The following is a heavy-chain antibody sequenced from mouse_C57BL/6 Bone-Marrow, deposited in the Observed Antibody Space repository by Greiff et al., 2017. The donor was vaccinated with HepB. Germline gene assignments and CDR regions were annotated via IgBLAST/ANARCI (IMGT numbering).Heavy chain of an antibody. CDR1: GFTFSSYT. Sequence: EVNLVESGGGLVKPGGSLKLSCAASGFTFSSYTMSWVRQTPEKRLEWVATISGGGGNTYYPDSVKGRFTISRDNAKNTLYLQMSSLRSEDTALYYGARRVTAVVPHWYFDVWGTGTTVTVSS. CDR2: ISGGGGNT. CDR3: ARRVTAVVPHWYFDV. D-gene: IGHD1-1*01. V-gene: IGHV5-9*01. J-gene: IGHJ1*03.